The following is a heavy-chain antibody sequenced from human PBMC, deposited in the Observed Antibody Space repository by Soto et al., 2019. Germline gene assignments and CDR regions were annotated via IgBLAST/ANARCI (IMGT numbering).Heavy chain of an antibody. Sequence: GGSLRLSCAASGFTFSSYGMHWVRQAPGKGLEWVAVISYDGSNKYYADSVKGRFTISRDNSKNTLYLQMNSLRAEDTAVYYCAKEPIGGYSYGFREWYFDYWGQGTLVTVSS. D-gene: IGHD5-18*01. J-gene: IGHJ4*02. CDR3: AKEPIGGYSYGFREWYFDY. V-gene: IGHV3-30*18. CDR2: ISYDGSNK. CDR1: GFTFSSYG.